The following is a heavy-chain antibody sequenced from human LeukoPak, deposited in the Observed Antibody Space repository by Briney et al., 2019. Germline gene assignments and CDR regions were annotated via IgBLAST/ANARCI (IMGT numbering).Heavy chain of an antibody. V-gene: IGHV3-30*02. Sequence: PGGSLRLSXAASGFAFSSYGMHWVCQAPGKGLEWVAFIRHDASYKYYADSVKGRFTISRDNSKNTMYVQMNSLRAEDTALYYCAKDYTGGSLDYWGQGTLVTVSS. CDR1: GFAFSSYG. CDR3: AKDYTGGSLDY. CDR2: IRHDASYK. J-gene: IGHJ4*02. D-gene: IGHD2-15*01.